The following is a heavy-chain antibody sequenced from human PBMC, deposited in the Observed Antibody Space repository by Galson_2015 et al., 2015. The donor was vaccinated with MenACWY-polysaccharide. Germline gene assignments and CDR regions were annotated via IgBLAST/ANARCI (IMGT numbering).Heavy chain of an antibody. V-gene: IGHV1-18*01. D-gene: IGHD1-7*01. J-gene: IGHJ6*02. CDR1: GYTFTSYG. Sequence: SVKVSCKASGYTFTSYGISWVRQAPGQGLEWMGWISAYNGNTNYAQKLQGRVTMTTDTSTSTAYMELRSLRSDDTAVYYCARYGRWNYDYYYYYGMDVWGQGTTVTVSS. CDR2: ISAYNGNT. CDR3: ARYGRWNYDYYYYYGMDV.